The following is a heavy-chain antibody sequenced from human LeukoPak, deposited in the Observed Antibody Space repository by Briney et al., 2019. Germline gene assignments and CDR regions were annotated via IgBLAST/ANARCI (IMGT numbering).Heavy chain of an antibody. CDR2: VYYSGST. D-gene: IGHD6-13*01. CDR3: ARVSSSSWSFDH. J-gene: IGHJ4*02. V-gene: IGHV4-59*12. Sequence: SETLSLTCTVSGVSIRNYYWSWIRQPPGKGLEWIGYVYYSGSTNYNPSLKSRVTMSVDTSKNQFSLKLSSVTAAETAVYYCARVSSSSWSFDHWGQGTLVTVSS. CDR1: GVSIRNYY.